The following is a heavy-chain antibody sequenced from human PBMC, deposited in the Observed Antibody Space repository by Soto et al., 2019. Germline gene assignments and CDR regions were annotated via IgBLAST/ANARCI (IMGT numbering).Heavy chain of an antibody. V-gene: IGHV4-31*03. CDR2: IYYSGNT. J-gene: IGHJ6*03. CDR1: GGSIRSGGYY. CDR3: ARETTGDNYYYYYMDV. Sequence: SETLSLTCTVSGGSIRSGGYYWSWIRQHPGKGLEWIGYIYYSGNTYYNPSLKSRVTISVDTSKNQFSLKLSSVTAADTAVYYCARETTGDNYYYYYMDVWGKGTTVTVSS. D-gene: IGHD7-27*01.